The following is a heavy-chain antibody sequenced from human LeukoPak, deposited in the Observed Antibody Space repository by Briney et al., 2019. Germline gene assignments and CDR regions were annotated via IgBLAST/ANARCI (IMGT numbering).Heavy chain of an antibody. CDR3: ARPLTTKYAFDI. CDR2: INSDGSST. Sequence: GGSLRLSCAASGFTFSSYWMHWVRQAPGKGLVWVSRINSDGSSTSYADSVKGRFTISRDNAKNTLYLQMNSLRAEDTAVCYCARPLTTKYAFDIWGQGTMVTVSS. CDR1: GFTFSSYW. D-gene: IGHD1-26*01. J-gene: IGHJ3*02. V-gene: IGHV3-74*01.